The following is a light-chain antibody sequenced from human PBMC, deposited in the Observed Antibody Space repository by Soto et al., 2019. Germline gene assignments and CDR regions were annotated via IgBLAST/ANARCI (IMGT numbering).Light chain of an antibody. CDR1: SSNIGSHT. CDR2: INN. Sequence: QSVLTQPTSASGTPGQRVTISCSGSSSNIGSHTVNWYQQLPGTAPKLLIYINNQRPSGVPDRFSGSKSGTSASLAISGLQSEDEADYYCAAWDDSLNGYVFGTGTKVTVL. V-gene: IGLV1-44*01. CDR3: AAWDDSLNGYV. J-gene: IGLJ1*01.